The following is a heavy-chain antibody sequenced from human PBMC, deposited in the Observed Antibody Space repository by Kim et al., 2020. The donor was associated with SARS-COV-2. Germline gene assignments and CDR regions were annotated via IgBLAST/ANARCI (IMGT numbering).Heavy chain of an antibody. CDR2: IYPGDSDT. CDR3: ARTPGYYGSGSYYNGAFDI. J-gene: IGHJ3*02. V-gene: IGHV5-51*01. D-gene: IGHD3-10*01. CDR1: GYSFTSYW. Sequence: GESLKISCKGSGYSFTSYWIGWVRQMPGKGLEWMGIIYPGDSDTRYSPSFQGQVTISADKSISTAYLQWSSLKASDTAMYYCARTPGYYGSGSYYNGAFDIWGQGTMVTVSS.